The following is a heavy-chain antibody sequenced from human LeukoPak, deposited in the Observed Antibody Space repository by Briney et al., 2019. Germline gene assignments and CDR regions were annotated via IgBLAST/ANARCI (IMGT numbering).Heavy chain of an antibody. Sequence: APVKVSCKASGFTFSSYGISWVRQAPGQGAEGMGLISAYNGNTNYAQKLQGRVTMTTDTSTSTAYMELRSLRSDDTAVYYCARDLEIQLWLGTCDAFDIWGQGTMVTVSS. J-gene: IGHJ3*02. CDR1: GFTFSSYG. CDR2: ISAYNGNT. D-gene: IGHD5-18*01. CDR3: ARDLEIQLWLGTCDAFDI. V-gene: IGHV1-18*04.